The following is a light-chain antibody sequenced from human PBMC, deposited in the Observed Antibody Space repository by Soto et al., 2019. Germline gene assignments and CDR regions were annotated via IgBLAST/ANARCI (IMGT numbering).Light chain of an antibody. CDR3: QQYYNWPPHT. V-gene: IGKV3-15*01. J-gene: IGKJ2*01. Sequence: IVMTQSPATLSVSPGERATLSCRASEIVRSNVAWFQQKPGQAPRLLIFGASTRATGIPTRFTGSGSGTEFTLTIDSLQSEEFAVYYCQQYYNWPPHTFGQGTKVDIK. CDR1: EIVRSN. CDR2: GAS.